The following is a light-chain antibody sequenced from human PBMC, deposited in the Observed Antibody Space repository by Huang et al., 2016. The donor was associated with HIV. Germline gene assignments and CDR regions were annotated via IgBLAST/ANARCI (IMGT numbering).Light chain of an antibody. Sequence: DIQMTQSPSSLAASVRDRVTITCRASQNISSYLNWYQHQPGKAPRLLIYAASTLQSGVPSRFSGSGSGTHFTLTINSLQPEEFAIYYCQQCYTTPLFTFGPGTKVDIK. CDR1: QNISSY. J-gene: IGKJ3*01. CDR3: QQCYTTPLFT. V-gene: IGKV1-39*01. CDR2: AAS.